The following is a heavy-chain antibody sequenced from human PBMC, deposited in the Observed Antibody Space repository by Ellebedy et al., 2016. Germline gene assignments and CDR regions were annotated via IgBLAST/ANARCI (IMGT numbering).Heavy chain of an antibody. D-gene: IGHD6-6*01. CDR1: GYTFTSYG. J-gene: IGHJ6*02. CDR3: ARRGEGRIAARTKYYYYGMDV. Sequence: KVSXXASGYTFTSYGISWVRQMPGKGLEWMGIIYPGDSDTRYSPSFQGQVTISADKSISTAYLQWSSLKASDTAMYYCARRGEGRIAARTKYYYYGMDVWGQGTTVTVSS. V-gene: IGHV5-51*01. CDR2: IYPGDSDT.